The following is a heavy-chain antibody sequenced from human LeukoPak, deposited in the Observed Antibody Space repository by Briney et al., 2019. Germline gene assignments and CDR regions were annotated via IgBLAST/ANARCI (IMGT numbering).Heavy chain of an antibody. J-gene: IGHJ4*02. D-gene: IGHD3-3*01. Sequence: ASVKVSCKASGYTFTSYYMHWVRQAPGQGLEWMGISNPNGGTTSYAQKFQGRVTMTRDTSTSTVYMELSSLRSEDTAVYYCARAPFLDFWSGYSFDYWGQGTLVTVSS. CDR1: GYTFTSYY. CDR3: ARAPFLDFWSGYSFDY. CDR2: SNPNGGTT. V-gene: IGHV1-46*01.